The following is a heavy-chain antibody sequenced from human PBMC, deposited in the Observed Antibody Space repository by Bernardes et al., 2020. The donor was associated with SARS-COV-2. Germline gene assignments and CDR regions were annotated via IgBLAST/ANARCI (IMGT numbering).Heavy chain of an antibody. CDR3: ARVDFDWELNY. V-gene: IGHV3-23*01. CDR1: GFTFSNFA. Sequence: GGSLRLSCAASGFTFSNFAMNWVRQAPGKGLDWVSSINADGDATYYADSVEGRFTISRDNSKNALYLQMRSLRADDTAVYFCARVDFDWELNYWGQGTLVTVSS. J-gene: IGHJ4*02. D-gene: IGHD1-7*01. CDR2: INADGDAT.